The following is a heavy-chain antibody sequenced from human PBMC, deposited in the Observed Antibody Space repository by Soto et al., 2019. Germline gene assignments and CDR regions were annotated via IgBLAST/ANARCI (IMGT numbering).Heavy chain of an antibody. CDR1: GFTFSDSW. CDR2: IKPDESEK. CDR3: ARGGSNYAS. V-gene: IGHV3-7*01. Sequence: EVHLVESGGGLVQPGGSLRLSCTASGFTFSDSWMTWVRQAPGKGLEWVARIKPDESEKKYADSVKGRFSISRDNAKNSIYLQMDSLSGEDTSVYYCARGGSNYASWGQGALVTDSS. D-gene: IGHD4-4*01. J-gene: IGHJ5*02.